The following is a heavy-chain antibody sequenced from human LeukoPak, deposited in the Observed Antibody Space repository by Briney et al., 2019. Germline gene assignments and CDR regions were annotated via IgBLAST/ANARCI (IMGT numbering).Heavy chain of an antibody. CDR2: MHYSGST. D-gene: IGHD6-19*01. CDR3: ARDREQWLSTWSFDY. CDR1: GGSISSYY. V-gene: IGHV4-59*01. Sequence: SETLSLTCTVSGGSISSYYWSWMRQPPGKGLEWIGNMHYSGSTNYNPSLKSRVTISVDTSKNQFSLNLSSVTAADTAVYYCARDREQWLSTWSFDYWGQGTLVTVSS. J-gene: IGHJ4*02.